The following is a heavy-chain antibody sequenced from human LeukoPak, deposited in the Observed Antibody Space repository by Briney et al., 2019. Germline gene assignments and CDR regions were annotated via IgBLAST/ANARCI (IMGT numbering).Heavy chain of an antibody. V-gene: IGHV3-30*02. CDR3: AKDRRYYDS. D-gene: IGHD3-22*01. J-gene: IGHJ4*02. CDR1: GFTFSSYG. CDR2: IRYDGGNK. Sequence: SGGSLRLSRAASGFTFSSYGMHWVRQAPGKGLQWVAFIRYDGGNKYYADSVKGRFTISRDNSKNTLYLQMNSLSAEDTAVYYCAKDRRYYDSWGQGTLVTVSS.